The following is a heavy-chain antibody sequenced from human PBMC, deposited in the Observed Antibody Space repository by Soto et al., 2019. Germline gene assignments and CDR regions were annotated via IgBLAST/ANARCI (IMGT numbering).Heavy chain of an antibody. D-gene: IGHD1-20*01. V-gene: IGHV1-18*01. Sequence: QVKLVQSGAEVKKPGASVNVSCKASGYTFTNYGISWVRQAPGQGLEWLAWISAYNGNTDYAQKVKGRVTMTTDTSTSTAYMELRSLRYDDTAVYYCARDGYGIPFDHWGQGTLVTVSS. J-gene: IGHJ4*02. CDR3: ARDGYGIPFDH. CDR1: GYTFTNYG. CDR2: ISAYNGNT.